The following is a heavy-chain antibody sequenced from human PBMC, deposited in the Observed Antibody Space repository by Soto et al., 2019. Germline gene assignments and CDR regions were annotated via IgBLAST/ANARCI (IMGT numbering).Heavy chain of an antibody. CDR1: GFTFSSYA. J-gene: IGHJ4*02. Sequence: EVQLLESGGGLVQPGGSLRLSCAASGFTFSSYAMSWVRQAPGKGLEWVSAISCSGGSTYYADSVKGRFTISRDNSKNTLYLQMNSLRAEDTAVYYCAKSKVYSSSPSDYWGQGTLVTVSS. D-gene: IGHD6-6*01. CDR2: ISCSGGST. CDR3: AKSKVYSSSPSDY. V-gene: IGHV3-23*01.